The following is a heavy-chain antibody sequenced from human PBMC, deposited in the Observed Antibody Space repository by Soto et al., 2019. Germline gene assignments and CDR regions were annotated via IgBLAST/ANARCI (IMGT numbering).Heavy chain of an antibody. CDR1: GFAFNNYS. V-gene: IGHV3-30-3*01. CDR2: MSMDGSNK. CDR3: ARDRVPYVYFYYGMDV. Sequence: QVQLVESGGGVVQPGRSLRLSCAASGFAFNNYSMHWVRQAPGKGLEWVAIMSMDGSNKYYADSVKGRFTISRDNSKGILHLQMSSLRPEDTAVYFCARDRVPYVYFYYGMDVWGQGATVTVSS. J-gene: IGHJ6*02. D-gene: IGHD3-10*02.